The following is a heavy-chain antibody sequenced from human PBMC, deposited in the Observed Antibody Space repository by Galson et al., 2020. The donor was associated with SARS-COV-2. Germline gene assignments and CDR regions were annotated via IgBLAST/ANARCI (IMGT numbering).Heavy chain of an antibody. Sequence: TGGSLRLSCTASGFTFKSFGIHWVRQAPGKGLEWVAVISYDGSNKYYADSVKGRFTISRDNAKNTPFLQMNSLRAEDTAVYYCAKGGDYYVRGAYYSGGMDVWGQGTTVTVSS. CDR2: ISYDGSNK. D-gene: IGHD3-22*01. CDR3: AKGGDYYVRGAYYSGGMDV. V-gene: IGHV3-30*18. CDR1: GFTFKSFG. J-gene: IGHJ6*02.